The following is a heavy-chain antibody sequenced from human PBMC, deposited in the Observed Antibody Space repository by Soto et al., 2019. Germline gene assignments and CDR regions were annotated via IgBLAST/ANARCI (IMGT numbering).Heavy chain of an antibody. CDR2: IKQDGSEK. V-gene: IGHV3-7*01. J-gene: IGHJ2*01. CDR3: ARGSTVTWDPYWYFDL. Sequence: GGSLRLSCAASGFTFSSYWMSWVRQAPGKGLEWVANIKQDGSEKYYVDSVKGRFTISRDNAKNSLYLQMNSLRAEDTAVYYCARGSTVTWDPYWYFDLWGRGTLVTVSS. CDR1: GFTFSSYW. D-gene: IGHD4-17*01.